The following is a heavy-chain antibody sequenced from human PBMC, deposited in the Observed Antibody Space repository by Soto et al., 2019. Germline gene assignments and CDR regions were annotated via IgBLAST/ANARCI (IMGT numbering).Heavy chain of an antibody. CDR2: ISYDGSNK. V-gene: IGHV3-30*03. Sequence: QVQLVESGGGVVQPGRSPRLSCAASGFTFSSYGMHWVRQAPGKGLEWVAVISYDGSNKYYADSVKGRFTISRDNSKNTLYLQMNSLRAEDTAVYYCARTSSSWIIDYWGQGTLVTVSS. D-gene: IGHD6-13*01. J-gene: IGHJ4*02. CDR1: GFTFSSYG. CDR3: ARTSSSWIIDY.